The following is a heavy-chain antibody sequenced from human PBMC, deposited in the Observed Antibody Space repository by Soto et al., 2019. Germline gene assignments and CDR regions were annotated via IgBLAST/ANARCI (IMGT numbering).Heavy chain of an antibody. CDR2: INPSGGST. Sequence: GVSVKVSWKASGYTFTSDYMHCVRQAPGQGLEWMGIINPSGGSTSYAQKFQGRVTMTRDTSTSTVYMELSSLRSEDTAVYYCASSSPGRFFSLWGQGTMVTVSS. J-gene: IGHJ3*01. CDR3: ASSSPGRFFSL. CDR1: GYTFTSDY. D-gene: IGHD3-3*01. V-gene: IGHV1-46*03.